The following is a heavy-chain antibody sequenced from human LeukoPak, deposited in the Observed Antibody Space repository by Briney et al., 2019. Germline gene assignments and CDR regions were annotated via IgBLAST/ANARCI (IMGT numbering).Heavy chain of an antibody. CDR1: GFTFSDYY. Sequence: GGSLRLPCAASGFTFSDYYMSWIRQAPGKGLEWVSSISSSSYIYYADSVKGRFTISRDNAKNSLYLQMNSLRAEDTAVYYCARGGSRYYWGQGTLVTVSS. J-gene: IGHJ4*02. V-gene: IGHV3-69-1*01. CDR2: ISSSSYI. D-gene: IGHD2-2*01. CDR3: ARGGSRYY.